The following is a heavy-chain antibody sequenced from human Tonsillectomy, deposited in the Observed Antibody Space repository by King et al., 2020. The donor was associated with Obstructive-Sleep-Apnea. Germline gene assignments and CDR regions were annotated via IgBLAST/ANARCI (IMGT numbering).Heavy chain of an antibody. V-gene: IGHV3-15*01. D-gene: IGHD1-26*01. CDR2: FKTKTDSGAT. CDR1: GFTVSNDW. J-gene: IGHJ4*02. Sequence: VQLVESGGDLVKPGGSLTLSCAASGFTVSNDWMNWVRQAPGKGLEWVARFKTKTDSGATDYTAPVKGRFTISRDDSKNTLYLQMNSLTIEDTAVYYCTTPHIVGATIGSYWGQGTLVTVSS. CDR3: TTPHIVGATIGSY.